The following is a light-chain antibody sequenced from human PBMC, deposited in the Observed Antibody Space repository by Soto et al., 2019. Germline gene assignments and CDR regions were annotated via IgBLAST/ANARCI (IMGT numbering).Light chain of an antibody. V-gene: IGKV1-5*03. Sequence: DIDRSQSPSTVSGSLGDRVTITFRASHTINSWLAWYQQKPGKAPKLLIYNASTLKSRVPSRFSGSGSGTEFTLTISSPQPVDFATYHCQQYNSYSTFGRGTKVDIK. CDR1: HTINSW. J-gene: IGKJ1*01. CDR2: NAS. CDR3: QQYNSYST.